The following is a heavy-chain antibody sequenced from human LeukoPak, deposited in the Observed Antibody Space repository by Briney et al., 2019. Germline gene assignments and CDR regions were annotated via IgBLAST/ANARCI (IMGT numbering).Heavy chain of an antibody. D-gene: IGHD3-22*01. J-gene: IGHJ4*02. V-gene: IGHV3-7*03. CDR2: IKQDGSEK. CDR1: GFTFSDYY. Sequence: GGSLRLSCAASGFTFSDYYMSWIRQAPGKGLEWVANIKQDGSEKYVDSVKGRFTISRDNPKNSLYLQMNSLRSDDTAVYYCARDKPQPNYYYDSSTSSDYWGQGTLVTVSS. CDR3: ARDKPQPNYYYDSSTSSDY.